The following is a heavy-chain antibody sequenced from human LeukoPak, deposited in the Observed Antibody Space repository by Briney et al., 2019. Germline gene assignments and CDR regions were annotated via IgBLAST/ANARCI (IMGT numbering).Heavy chain of an antibody. V-gene: IGHV1-18*01. CDR3: ARVGYDFWSGHYYFDY. J-gene: IGHJ4*02. CDR2: ISAYNGNT. D-gene: IGHD3-3*01. Sequence: GASVEVSCKASGYTFTSYGISWVRQAPGQGLEWMGWISAYNGNTNYAQKLQGRVTMTTDTSTSTAYMELRSLRSDDTAVYYCARVGYDFWSGHYYFDYWGQGTLVTVSS. CDR1: GYTFTSYG.